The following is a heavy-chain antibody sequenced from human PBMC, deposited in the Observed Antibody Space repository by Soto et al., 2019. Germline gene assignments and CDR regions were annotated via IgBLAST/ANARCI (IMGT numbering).Heavy chain of an antibody. Sequence: QVQLRESGPGLVKPSGTLSLTCAVSGDSISSNSWWSWVRQSPGKGLELIGEIYHSGNTNYNPSLKSRVTISVDKTNNQFSLKVASVTAADTAVYYCASRFMIPSVGVIAEGEAWGQGMLVTVSS. V-gene: IGHV4-4*02. D-gene: IGHD3-16*02. CDR2: IYHSGNT. J-gene: IGHJ5*02. CDR1: GDSISSNSW. CDR3: ASRFMIPSVGVIAEGEA.